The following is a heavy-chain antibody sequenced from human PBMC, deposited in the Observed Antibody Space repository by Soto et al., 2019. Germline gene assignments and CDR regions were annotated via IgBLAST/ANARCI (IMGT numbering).Heavy chain of an antibody. CDR2: IYYSGST. CDR1: GGSISSGDYY. D-gene: IGHD2-15*01. J-gene: IGHJ5*02. V-gene: IGHV4-30-4*01. CDR3: ARVICSGGSGYVFDP. Sequence: ASETLSLTCTVSGGSISSGDYYWSWIRQPPGKGLEWIGYIYYSGSTYYNPSLKSRVTISVDTSKNQFSLKLSSVTAADMAVYYCARVICSGGSGYVFDPWGQGNLVTVTS.